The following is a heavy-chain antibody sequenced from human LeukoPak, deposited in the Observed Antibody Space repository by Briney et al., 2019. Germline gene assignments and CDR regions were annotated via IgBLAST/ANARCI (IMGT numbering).Heavy chain of an antibody. V-gene: IGHV3-23*01. CDR2: ISASGGSA. J-gene: IGHJ4*02. CDR1: GFTFKSYD. D-gene: IGHD3-22*01. CDR3: AKRGSGYYFDY. Sequence: GGSLRLSCAASGFTFKSYDMNWARQAPGRGLEWVSRISASGGSAYYADSVKGRFTISRDNSKNRMYLQMKSLRAADTGVYYCAKRGSGYYFDYWGQGTLVIVSS.